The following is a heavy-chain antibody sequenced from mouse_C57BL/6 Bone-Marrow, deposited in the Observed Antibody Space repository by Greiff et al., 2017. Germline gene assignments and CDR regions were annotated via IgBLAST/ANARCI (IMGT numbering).Heavy chain of an antibody. D-gene: IGHD1-1*01. J-gene: IGHJ1*03. Sequence: VQLQQPGAELVKPGASVKLSCKASGYTFTSYWMHWVKQRPGRGLEWIGRIDPNSGGTKYNEKFKSKATLTVDKPSSTAYMQLSSLTSEDSAVYYCAGRGFITTGEGYFDVWGTGTTVTVSS. CDR3: AGRGFITTGEGYFDV. V-gene: IGHV1-72*01. CDR2: IDPNSGGT. CDR1: GYTFTSYW.